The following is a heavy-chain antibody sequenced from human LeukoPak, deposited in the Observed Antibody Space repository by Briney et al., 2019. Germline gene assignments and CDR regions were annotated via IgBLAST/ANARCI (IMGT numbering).Heavy chain of an antibody. D-gene: IGHD1-20*01. V-gene: IGHV3-15*01. J-gene: IGHJ6*02. CDR1: GFTFSNAW. CDR3: TASNWNYGYYGMDV. Sequence: GGSLRPSCAASGFTFSNAWMSWVRQAPGKGLEWVGRIKSKTDGGTTDYAAPVKGRFTISRDDSKNTLYLQMNSLKTEDTAVYYCTASNWNYGYYGMDVWGQGTTVTVSS. CDR2: IKSKTDGGTT.